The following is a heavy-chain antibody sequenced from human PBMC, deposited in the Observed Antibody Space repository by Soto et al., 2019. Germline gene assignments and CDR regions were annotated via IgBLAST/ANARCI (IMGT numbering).Heavy chain of an antibody. CDR1: GFTVSSNY. V-gene: IGHV3-66*04. Sequence: GSLRISCAASGFTVSSNYMSCVRQAPGKGLEWVSVIYSGGSTYYADSVKGRFTISRDNSKNTLYLQMNSLRAEDTAVYYCARHGDHAAFDIWGQGTMVTVSS. D-gene: IGHD4-17*01. CDR2: IYSGGST. J-gene: IGHJ3*02. CDR3: ARHGDHAAFDI.